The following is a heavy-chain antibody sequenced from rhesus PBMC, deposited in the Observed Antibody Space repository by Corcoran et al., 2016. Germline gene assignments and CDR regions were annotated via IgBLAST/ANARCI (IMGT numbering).Heavy chain of an antibody. CDR3: ARGGYYESDSVGF. J-gene: IGHJ3*01. D-gene: IGHD3-28*01. Sequence: QVQLQESGPGLVKPSETLSLTCAVSRGSVSSINWWSWIRQPPGKGLEWIGYISGSSGSTHYNPSLKSRVTISTDTSKNQFSLKLSSVTAADTAAYYCARGGYYESDSVGFWGQGLRVTVSS. CDR1: RGSVSSINW. CDR2: ISGSSGST. V-gene: IGHV4-65*01.